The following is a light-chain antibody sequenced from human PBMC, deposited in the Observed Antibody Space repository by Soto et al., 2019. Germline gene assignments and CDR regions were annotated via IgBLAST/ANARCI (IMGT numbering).Light chain of an antibody. CDR1: QSDSSTS. CDR2: GAS. CDR3: QQYGTSLST. V-gene: IGKV3-20*01. Sequence: MVLTQFPGTRSLFVGGRSTVSCRARQSDSSTSLAWYQQKPGQAPRLLIYGASTRATGIPDRFSGSGSGTDFTLTISSVEPEDFALYYCQQYGTSLSTFGQGTKVDIK. J-gene: IGKJ1*01.